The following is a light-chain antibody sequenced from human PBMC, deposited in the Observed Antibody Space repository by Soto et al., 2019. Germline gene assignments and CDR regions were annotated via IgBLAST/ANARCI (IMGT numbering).Light chain of an antibody. CDR1: QSVSNF. V-gene: IGKV3-11*01. CDR2: DKS. CDR3: QKRSNWPIT. Sequence: VLTQSPGTLSLSPGKRATLSCRASQSVSNFLAWYQQKPGQAPRILIYDKSNRATGIPDRLSGSGSGTDFNLTINNLDPEDFAVYYCQKRSNWPITCGQGTRLEIK. J-gene: IGKJ5*01.